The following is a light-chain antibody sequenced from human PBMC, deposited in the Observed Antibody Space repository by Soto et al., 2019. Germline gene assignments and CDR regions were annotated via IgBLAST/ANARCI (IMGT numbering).Light chain of an antibody. CDR1: QDISDY. V-gene: IGKV1-9*01. CDR3: QKLNSYPLN. Sequence: DIQLTHSPSFLSASVVYMVTITFRASQDISDYLASYQQRPGKAPKLLIYAASTLQSGVPSRFSGSGSGTEFTLTISSLQPEDFATYSCQKLNSYPLNFGGGTKVDIK. CDR2: AAS. J-gene: IGKJ4*01.